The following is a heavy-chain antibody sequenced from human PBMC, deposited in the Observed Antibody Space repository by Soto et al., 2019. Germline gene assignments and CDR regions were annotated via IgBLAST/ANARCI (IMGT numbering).Heavy chain of an antibody. V-gene: IGHV3-23*01. CDR3: AKTYYYDSSGYHFDY. CDR1: GFSFSSYA. Sequence: PGGSLGLSCAASGFSFSSYAMSWVRQDPGKGLEWVSAISGSGGSTYYADSVKGRFTISRDNSKNTLYLQMNSLRAEDTAVYYCAKTYYYDSSGYHFDYWGQGTLVTVSS. CDR2: ISGSGGST. D-gene: IGHD3-22*01. J-gene: IGHJ4*02.